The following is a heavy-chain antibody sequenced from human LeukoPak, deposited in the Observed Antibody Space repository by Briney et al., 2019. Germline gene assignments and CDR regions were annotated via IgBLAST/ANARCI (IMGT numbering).Heavy chain of an antibody. V-gene: IGHV4-59*01. CDR2: IYHDVST. J-gene: IGHJ4*02. D-gene: IGHD1-26*01. Sequence: SETLSLTCTVSGGSISGYYWSCIRQPPGKGLEWIGYIYHDVSTNHSPSLKSRVTISVDTSKNQFSLKLTSVTAADTAVYYCARGGATYYYFDYWGQGTLVTVSS. CDR3: ARGGATYYYFDY. CDR1: GGSISGYY.